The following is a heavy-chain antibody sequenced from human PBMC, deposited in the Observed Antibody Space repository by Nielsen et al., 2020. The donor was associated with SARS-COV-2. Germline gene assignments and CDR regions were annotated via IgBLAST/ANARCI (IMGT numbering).Heavy chain of an antibody. CDR2: IKQDGSEK. CDR1: GFTFDDYA. V-gene: IGHV3-7*03. D-gene: IGHD3-3*01. Sequence: GESLKISCAASGFTFDDYAMHWVRQAPGKGLEWVANIKQDGSEKYYVDSVKGRFTISRDNAKNSLYLQMNSLRAEDTAVYYCASGGFQHWGQGTLVTVSS. CDR3: ASGGFQH. J-gene: IGHJ1*01.